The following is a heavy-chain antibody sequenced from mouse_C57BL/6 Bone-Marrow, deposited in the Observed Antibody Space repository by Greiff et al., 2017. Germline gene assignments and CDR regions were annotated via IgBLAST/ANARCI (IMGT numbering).Heavy chain of an antibody. D-gene: IGHD1-1*01. CDR1: GFTFSSYG. V-gene: IGHV5-6*02. J-gene: IGHJ2*01. CDR2: ISSGGSYT. Sequence: EVMLVESGGDLVKPGGSLKLSCAASGFTFSSYGMSWVRQTPDKRLEWVATISSGGSYTYYPDSVKGRFTISRDNAKNTLYLQMSSLKSEDTAMYYCARREVLRSLYYFDYWGQGTTLTVSS. CDR3: ARREVLRSLYYFDY.